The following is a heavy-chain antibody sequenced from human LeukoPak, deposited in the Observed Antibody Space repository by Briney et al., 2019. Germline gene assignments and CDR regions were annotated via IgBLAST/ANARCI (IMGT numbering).Heavy chain of an antibody. CDR1: GLTLSSNG. Sequence: PGRSLRLSCAASGLTLSSNGMHWVRQAPGKGLEWVAVISFDGSNKYYADSVKGRFTISRDNSKNTLYLHMTSLRPDDTAVYYCAKTTGGWFDPWGQGILVTVSS. V-gene: IGHV3-30*18. J-gene: IGHJ5*01. D-gene: IGHD4-17*01. CDR3: AKTTGGWFDP. CDR2: ISFDGSNK.